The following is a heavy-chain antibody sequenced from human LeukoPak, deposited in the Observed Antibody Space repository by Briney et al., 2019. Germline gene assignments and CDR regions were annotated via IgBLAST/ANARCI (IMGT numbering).Heavy chain of an antibody. V-gene: IGHV4-30-4*01. Sequence: SQTLSLTCIVSGGSISSGDHYWTWIRQPPGVGLEWLGFITLYSDTTDYTPSLKGRLRISIDTSKNQLSLTLTSVTAADTAVHFCDGGFGYDCADYWGQGTLVTVSS. J-gene: IGHJ4*02. CDR2: ITLYSDTT. D-gene: IGHD2-21*02. CDR1: GGSISSGDHY. CDR3: DGGFGYDCADY.